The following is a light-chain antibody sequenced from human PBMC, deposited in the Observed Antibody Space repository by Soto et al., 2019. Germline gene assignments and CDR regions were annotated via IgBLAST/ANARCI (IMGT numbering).Light chain of an antibody. J-gene: IGKJ5*01. CDR3: QQFNSYPFT. CDR2: DVS. Sequence: AIPVTQSPSSLSASVGDRVTITCRASQDIRGALAWYQQKPVKAPKLLIYDVSTLESGVPSRFSGSGSGTEFTLTIRSLQPEDVGTYYCQQFNSYPFTFGNGTLLEIK. V-gene: IGKV1-13*02. CDR1: QDIRGA.